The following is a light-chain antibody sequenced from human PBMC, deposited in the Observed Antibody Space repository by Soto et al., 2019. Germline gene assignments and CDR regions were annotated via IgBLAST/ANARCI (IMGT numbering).Light chain of an antibody. V-gene: IGKV1-8*01. CDR1: QGVSSY. Sequence: AIRMTQSPSSFSASTGDRVTITCRASQGVSSYLAWYQQKPGKAPKLLIYAASTLQNGVPSRFSGSGSGTDFTLTISCLQYEYIATYYGQQYDSYPQTFGQGTKVEIK. CDR3: QQYDSYPQT. J-gene: IGKJ1*01. CDR2: AAS.